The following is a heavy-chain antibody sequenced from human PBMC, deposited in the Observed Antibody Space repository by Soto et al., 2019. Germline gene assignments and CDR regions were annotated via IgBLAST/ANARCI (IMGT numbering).Heavy chain of an antibody. CDR3: ARRYGSAIDY. CDR1: GGSISGFY. V-gene: IGHV4-59*08. Sequence: PSETLSLTCTVSGGSISGFYWSWIRQPPGKGLEWIGYIYYSGSTNYNPSLKSRVTISVDTSKNQFSLKLSSVTAADTAVYYCARRYGSAIDYWGQGTLVTVS. D-gene: IGHD1-26*01. CDR2: IYYSGST. J-gene: IGHJ4*02.